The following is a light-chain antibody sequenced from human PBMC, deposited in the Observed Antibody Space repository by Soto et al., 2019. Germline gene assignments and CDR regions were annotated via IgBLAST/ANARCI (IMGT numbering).Light chain of an antibody. CDR1: SSDVGGYNY. CDR2: AVS. CDR3: SSYTSSSPYV. Sequence: QSALTQPASASGSPGQSITISCTGTSSDVGGYNYVSWYQQHPGKAPKLMIYAVSNRPSGVSNRFSGSKSGNTASLTISGLQAEDEADYYCSSYTSSSPYVFGTGTKLTVL. J-gene: IGLJ1*01. V-gene: IGLV2-14*01.